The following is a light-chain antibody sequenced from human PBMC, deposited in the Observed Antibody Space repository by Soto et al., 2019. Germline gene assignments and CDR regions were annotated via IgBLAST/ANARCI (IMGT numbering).Light chain of an antibody. V-gene: IGKV3-11*01. CDR1: QSVSTY. Sequence: EIVLTQSPATLSLSPGQRATLSCRASQSVSTYLAWYQQKPGQAPRLFIYDTSKRANGIPARFSGSGSGTDFTLSISGLDHEVFVGYYCQYHSTLITFGQVTR. CDR3: QYHSTLIT. J-gene: IGKJ5*01. CDR2: DTS.